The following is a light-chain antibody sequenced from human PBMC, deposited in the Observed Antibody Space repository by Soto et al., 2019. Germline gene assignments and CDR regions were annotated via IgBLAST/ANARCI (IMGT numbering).Light chain of an antibody. J-gene: IGKJ4*01. Sequence: EVVLTQSPATLSLSPGEGATLSCRVSQSISSSYLSWYQQRPGQAPRLLIYGASTRATGIPARFSGSGRGSGTDFTLTISSLEPEDFAVYYCQHRSNWPLTFGGGTKVEIK. V-gene: IGKV3D-7*01. CDR2: GAS. CDR3: QHRSNWPLT. CDR1: QSISSSY.